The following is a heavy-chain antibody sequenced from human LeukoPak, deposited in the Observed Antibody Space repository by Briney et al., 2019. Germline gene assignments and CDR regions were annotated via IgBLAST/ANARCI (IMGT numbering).Heavy chain of an antibody. CDR3: ARQMATILDGILDY. D-gene: IGHD5-24*01. CDR1: GFTFSSYW. Sequence: GGSLRLSCAAFGFTFSSYWMQWVRQAPGKGLVWVSRINSDGSSTSYADSVKGRFTISRDNSKNTLYLQMNSLKTEDTALYYCARQMATILDGILDYWGQGTLVTVSS. J-gene: IGHJ4*02. CDR2: INSDGSST. V-gene: IGHV3-74*01.